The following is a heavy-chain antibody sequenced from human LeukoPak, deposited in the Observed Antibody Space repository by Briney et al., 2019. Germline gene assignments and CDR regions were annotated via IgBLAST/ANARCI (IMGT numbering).Heavy chain of an antibody. V-gene: IGHV1-58*01. D-gene: IGHD1-26*01. Sequence: SVKVSCKTAGFTFTRSAVQWVRQARGQGLEWIGWIGVGGGNTNYAQRFQDRVTITRDMSTSTAYMELSSLRSEDTAVYYCARGRVVGATDFDYWGRGTLVTVSS. CDR3: ARGRVVGATDFDY. CDR2: IGVGGGNT. CDR1: GFTFTRSA. J-gene: IGHJ4*02.